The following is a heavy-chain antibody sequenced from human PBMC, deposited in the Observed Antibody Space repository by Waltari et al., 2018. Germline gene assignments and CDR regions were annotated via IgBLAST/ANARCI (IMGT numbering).Heavy chain of an antibody. CDR3: TIDHWSPPDVGY. V-gene: IGHV3-15*05. Sequence: EEHLVESGGGLVEPGGSLRLSCAASGFTFSNVWLSWVRRAPGWGLGGIGRIRTEAEGGTTQYAEPVKDRFSISRRDSENMLFLQMAYLKTDDTAVYYCTIDHWSPPDVGYWGQGTPVTVSS. CDR2: IRTEAEGGTT. CDR1: GFTFSNVW. D-gene: IGHD3-3*01. J-gene: IGHJ4*02.